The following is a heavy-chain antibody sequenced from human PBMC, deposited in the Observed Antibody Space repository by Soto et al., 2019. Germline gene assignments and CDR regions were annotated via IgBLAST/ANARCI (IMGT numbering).Heavy chain of an antibody. V-gene: IGHV6-1*01. J-gene: IGHJ6*02. CDR1: GDSVSGNSGA. CDR3: ARDAAGYSGYYFYYGLDV. D-gene: IGHD5-12*01. Sequence: SQTLSLTCVISGDSVSGNSGAWNWIRQSPSRGLEWLGRTYYRSQWYYDYADSVRGRISITPDTSKNRFSLQLNSVTPEDTAVYFCARDAAGYSGYYFYYGLDVWGQGTTVTVSS. CDR2: TYYRSQWYY.